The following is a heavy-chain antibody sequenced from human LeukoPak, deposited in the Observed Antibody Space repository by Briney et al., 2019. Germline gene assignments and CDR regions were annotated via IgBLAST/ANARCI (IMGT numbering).Heavy chain of an antibody. CDR3: AKHKENYGDSCLDDY. CDR2: IKQDGSEK. D-gene: IGHD4-17*01. V-gene: IGHV3-7*03. Sequence: GGSLRLSCAASGFTFSSYWMSWVRQAPGKGLEWVANIKQDGSEKYYVDSVKGRFTISRDNSKNTLYLQMNSLRGEDTAVYYCAKHKENYGDSCLDDYWGQGTLVTVSS. J-gene: IGHJ4*02. CDR1: GFTFSSYW.